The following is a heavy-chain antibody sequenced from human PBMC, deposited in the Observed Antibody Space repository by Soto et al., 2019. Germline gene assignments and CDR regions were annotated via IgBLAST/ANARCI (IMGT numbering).Heavy chain of an antibody. CDR3: ARATLPGYCSGGSCHDY. V-gene: IGHV4-59*01. Sequence: SETLSLTCTVSGGSISSYYWSWIRQPPGKGLEWIGYIYYSGSTNYNPSLKSRVTISVDTSKNQFSLKLSSVTAADTAVYYCARATLPGYCSGGSCHDYWGQGTMVAVSS. CDR2: IYYSGST. CDR1: GGSISSYY. J-gene: IGHJ4*02. D-gene: IGHD2-15*01.